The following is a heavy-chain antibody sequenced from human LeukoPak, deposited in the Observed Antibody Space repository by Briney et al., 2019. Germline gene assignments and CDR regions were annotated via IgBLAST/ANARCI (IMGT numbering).Heavy chain of an antibody. CDR1: GGTFSSYA. D-gene: IGHD1-1*01. V-gene: IGHV1-69*05. CDR2: IIPIFGTA. J-gene: IGHJ3*02. Sequence: ASVKVSCKASGGTFSSYAISWVRQAPGQGLEWMGGIIPIFGTANYAQKFQGRVTITTDESTSTAYMELSSLRSEDTAVYYCTRDGAQLDAFDIWGQGTMVTVSS. CDR3: TRDGAQLDAFDI.